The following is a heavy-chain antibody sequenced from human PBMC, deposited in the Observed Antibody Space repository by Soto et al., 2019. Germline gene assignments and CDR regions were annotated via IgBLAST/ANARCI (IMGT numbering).Heavy chain of an antibody. CDR3: AKTSRSSGYYSYFDY. CDR1: GFTFNIYG. V-gene: IGHV3-30*18. CDR2: ISFDGSNK. Sequence: QVQLVESGGGVVQSGRSLRLSCATSGFTFNIYGMHWVRQAPGKGLEWVAVISFDGSNKFYADSVKGRFTISRDNSKNTLYLQMNSLRAEDTAVYYCAKTSRSSGYYSYFDYWGLGTLVTVSS. D-gene: IGHD3-22*01. J-gene: IGHJ4*02.